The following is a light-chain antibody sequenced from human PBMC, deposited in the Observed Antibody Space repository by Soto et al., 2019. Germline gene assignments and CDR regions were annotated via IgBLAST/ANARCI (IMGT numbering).Light chain of an antibody. CDR3: QQYNSYKRT. CDR2: KAS. CDR1: QSISSW. J-gene: IGKJ2*01. V-gene: IGKV1-5*03. Sequence: DIQMTQSPSTLSASVGDRVTITCRASQSISSWLAWYQQKPGKAPKLLIYKASSLESGVPSRFSGSGSGTEFTLTISSLQPDDFATYYCQQYNSYKRTFGQGTKVDI.